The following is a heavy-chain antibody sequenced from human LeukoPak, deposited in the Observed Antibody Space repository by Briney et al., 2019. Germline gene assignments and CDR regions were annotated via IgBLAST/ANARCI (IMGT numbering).Heavy chain of an antibody. Sequence: PGRSLRLSCAASGFTFSSYAMHWVRQAPGKGLEWVAVISYDGSNKYYADSVKGRFTISRDNSKNTLYLQMNSLRAEDTAVYYCARDPTPWGGSYFDYWGQGTLVTVSS. CDR2: ISYDGSNK. CDR3: ARDPTPWGGSYFDY. CDR1: GFTFSSYA. V-gene: IGHV3-30*04. D-gene: IGHD1-26*01. J-gene: IGHJ4*02.